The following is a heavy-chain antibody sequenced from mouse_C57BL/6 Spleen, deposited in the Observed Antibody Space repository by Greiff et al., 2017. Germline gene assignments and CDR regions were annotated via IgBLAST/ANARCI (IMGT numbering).Heavy chain of an antibody. Sequence: EVKLVESGGGLVKPGGSLKLSCAASGFTFSSYAMSWVRQTPEKRLEWVATISDGGSYTYYPDNVKGRFAISRDNAKNNLYLQMSHLKSEDTAMYYCAREGSNWDSLEDWGQGTTLTVSS. V-gene: IGHV5-4*01. D-gene: IGHD4-1*01. J-gene: IGHJ2*01. CDR1: GFTFSSYA. CDR2: ISDGGSYT. CDR3: AREGSNWDSLED.